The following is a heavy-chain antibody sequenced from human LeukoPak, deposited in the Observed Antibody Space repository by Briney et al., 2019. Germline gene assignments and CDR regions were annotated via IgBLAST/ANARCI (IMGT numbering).Heavy chain of an antibody. V-gene: IGHV1-69*04. CDR3: ARGGNCSSTSCQTYYYYGMDV. CDR2: IIPIFGIA. D-gene: IGHD2-2*01. Sequence: PGGSLRLSCAASGGTFSSYAISWVRQAPGQGLEWMGRIIPIFGIANYAQKFQGRVTITADKSTSTAYMELSSLRSEDTAVYYCARGGNCSSTSCQTYYYYGMDVWGQGTTVTVSS. CDR1: GGTFSSYA. J-gene: IGHJ6*02.